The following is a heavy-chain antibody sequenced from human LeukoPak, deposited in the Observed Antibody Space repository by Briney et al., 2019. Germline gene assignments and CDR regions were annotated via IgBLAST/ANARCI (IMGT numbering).Heavy chain of an antibody. V-gene: IGHV4-61*08. D-gene: IGHD3-16*01. J-gene: IGHJ3*02. CDR3: ARDQGGGSPRHAFDI. CDR2: IYHTGRN. CDR1: GGSVSSADYY. Sequence: SETLSLTCTVSGGSVSSADYYWSWIRHPPGKALEWIGYIYHTGRNNYKYSLKSRVTISLDPSENRFSLRLTSMTAADTAIYYCARDQGGGSPRHAFDIWGQGTMVTVSS.